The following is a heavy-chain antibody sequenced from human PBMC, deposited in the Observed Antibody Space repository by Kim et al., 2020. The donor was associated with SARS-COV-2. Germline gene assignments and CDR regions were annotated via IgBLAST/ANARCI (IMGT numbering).Heavy chain of an antibody. J-gene: IGHJ4*02. CDR3: ASLGYSSGWTNY. CDR1: GGSISRSSYY. Sequence: SETLSLTCTVSGGSISRSSYYWGWIRQPPGKGLEWIGAIYYSGSTHYNPSLKSRVTISVDTSKNQFSLNLSSVTAADTAVYYCASLGYSSGWTNYWGQGTLVTVSS. CDR2: IYYSGST. V-gene: IGHV4-39*01. D-gene: IGHD6-19*01.